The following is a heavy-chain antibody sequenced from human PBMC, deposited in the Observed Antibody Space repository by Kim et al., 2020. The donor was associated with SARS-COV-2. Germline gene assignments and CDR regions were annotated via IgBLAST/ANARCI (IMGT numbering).Heavy chain of an antibody. Sequence: SETLSLTCAVYGGSFSGYYWSWIRQPPGKGLEWIGEINHSGSTNYNPSLKSRVTISVDTAKNQFSLKLSSVTAADTAVYYCARVSPNLGYSPMAGGMDVWGQGTTVTVSS. CDR2: INHSGST. D-gene: IGHD6-13*01. V-gene: IGHV4-34*01. CDR3: ARVSPNLGYSPMAGGMDV. CDR1: GGSFSGYY. J-gene: IGHJ6*02.